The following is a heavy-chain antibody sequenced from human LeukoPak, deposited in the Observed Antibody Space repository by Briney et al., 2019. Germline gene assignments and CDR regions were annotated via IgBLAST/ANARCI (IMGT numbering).Heavy chain of an antibody. Sequence: GASVKVSCKASGYRFTSSAISWVRQAPGQGLEWMGWISGYNGETNYVQKFQGRVTMTTDSSTSTAYMELRSLRSEDTAVYYCASPTHTYYYDSHDAFDIWGQGTMVTVSS. CDR2: ISGYNGET. CDR3: ASPTHTYYYDSHDAFDI. D-gene: IGHD3-22*01. CDR1: GYRFTSSA. J-gene: IGHJ3*02. V-gene: IGHV1-18*01.